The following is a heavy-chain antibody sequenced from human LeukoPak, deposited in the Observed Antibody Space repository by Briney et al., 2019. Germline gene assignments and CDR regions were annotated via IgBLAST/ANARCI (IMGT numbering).Heavy chain of an antibody. CDR3: AKVTTGYSSSWSDY. J-gene: IGHJ4*02. CDR1: GFTVSSDY. CDR2: IYSGGTT. D-gene: IGHD6-13*01. Sequence: GGSLRLSCVASGFTVSSDYMSWVRQAPGKGLEWVSGIYSGGTTYYADSVKGRFTISRDNSKNTLYLQMNSLRAEDTAVYYCAKVTTGYSSSWSDYWGQGTLVTVSS. V-gene: IGHV3-53*05.